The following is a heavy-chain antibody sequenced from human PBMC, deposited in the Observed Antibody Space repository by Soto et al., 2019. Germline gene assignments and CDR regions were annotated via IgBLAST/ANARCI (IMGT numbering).Heavy chain of an antibody. CDR2: IYYSGST. V-gene: IGHV4-31*03. CDR1: GGSISSGGYY. CDR3: ARDHPRSYFDY. J-gene: IGHJ4*02. Sequence: SETLSLTCTVSGGSISSGGYYWSWIRQHPGKGLEWIGYIYYSGSTYYNPSLKSRVTISVDTSKNQFSLKLSSVAAADTAVYYCARDHPRSYFDYWGQGTLVTVSS.